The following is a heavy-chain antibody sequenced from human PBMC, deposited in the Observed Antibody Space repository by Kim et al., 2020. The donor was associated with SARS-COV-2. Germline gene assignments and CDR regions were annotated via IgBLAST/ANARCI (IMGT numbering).Heavy chain of an antibody. V-gene: IGHV1-46*01. CDR1: GYTFTSYY. J-gene: IGHJ6*02. CDR2: INPSGGST. Sequence: ASVKVSCKASGYTFTSYYMHWVRQAPGQGLEWMGIINPSGGSTSYAQKFQGRVTMTRDTSTSTVYMELSSLRSEDTAVYYCARDRGVTTENYYGMDVWGQGTTVTVSS. CDR3: ARDRGVTTENYYGMDV. D-gene: IGHD4-17*01.